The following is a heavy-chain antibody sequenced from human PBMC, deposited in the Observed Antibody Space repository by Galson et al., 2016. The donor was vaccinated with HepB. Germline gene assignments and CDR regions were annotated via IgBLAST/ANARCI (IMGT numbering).Heavy chain of an antibody. CDR2: IRSKAYGGTT. Sequence: SLRLSCAASGFTFGDYAMSWFRQAPGKGLEWVGFIRSKAYGGTTEYAASVKGRFTISRDDSKSIAYLQMNSLKTEDTAVYYCTKDSSGYPNYYYGMDVWGQGTTVTVSS. J-gene: IGHJ6*02. D-gene: IGHD3-22*01. V-gene: IGHV3-49*03. CDR3: TKDSSGYPNYYYGMDV. CDR1: GFTFGDYA.